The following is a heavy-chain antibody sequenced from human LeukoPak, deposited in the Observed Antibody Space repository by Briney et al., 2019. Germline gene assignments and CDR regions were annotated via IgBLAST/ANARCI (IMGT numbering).Heavy chain of an antibody. CDR2: IYYSGST. J-gene: IGHJ4*02. CDR3: ARAPPWALDY. Sequence: SETLSLTCSVSGGSVSSGNYYWSWLRQPPGKGLEWIGYIYYSGSTNYNPSLTSRVTISVDTSKNQFSLKLSSVTAADTAVYFCARAPPWALDYWGPGNLATVSS. D-gene: IGHD7-27*01. V-gene: IGHV4-61*01. CDR1: GGSVSSGNYY.